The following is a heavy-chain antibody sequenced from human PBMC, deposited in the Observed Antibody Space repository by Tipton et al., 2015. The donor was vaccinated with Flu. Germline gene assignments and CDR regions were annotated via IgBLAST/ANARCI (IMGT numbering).Heavy chain of an antibody. Sequence: QLVQSGAEVKKPGGSLKISCKGSGYSFTSYWIGWVRQMPGKGLEWMGIIYPGDSDTRYSPSFQGQVTISADKSISTAYLQWSSLKASDTAMYYCARLLSRITIFGVVIGYYGMDVWGQGTTVTVSS. CDR3: ARLLSRITIFGVVIGYYGMDV. CDR2: IYPGDSDT. V-gene: IGHV5-51*01. CDR1: GYSFTSYW. D-gene: IGHD3-3*01. J-gene: IGHJ6*02.